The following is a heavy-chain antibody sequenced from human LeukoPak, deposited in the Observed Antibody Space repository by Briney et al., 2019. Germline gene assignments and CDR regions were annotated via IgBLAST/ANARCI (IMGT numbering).Heavy chain of an antibody. CDR1: EYTFTNYY. J-gene: IGHJ4*02. CDR3: ASQYFDY. Sequence: ASVKVSCKGSEYTFTNYYIHWVRQAPGQGLEWIGIVNPIVGSTSYAQKFQGRVTMTRDTSTSTVYMELSSLRSEDTAVYYCASQYFDYWGQGTLVTVSS. V-gene: IGHV1-46*01. CDR2: VNPIVGST.